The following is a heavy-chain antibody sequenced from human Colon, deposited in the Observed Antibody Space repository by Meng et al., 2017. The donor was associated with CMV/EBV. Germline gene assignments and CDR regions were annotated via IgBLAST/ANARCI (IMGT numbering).Heavy chain of an antibody. CDR2: IYSGGST. CDR1: GFTVSSNY. D-gene: IGHD5-24*01. CDR3: ARGLDFDGYKPPDY. Sequence: GGSLRLSCAASGFTVSSNYMSWVRQAPGKGLEWVSVIYSGGSTYYADSVKGRVTISRDNSKNTLYLQMNSLRAEDTAVYYCARGLDFDGYKPPDYWGQGTLVTVSS. J-gene: IGHJ4*02. V-gene: IGHV3-53*01.